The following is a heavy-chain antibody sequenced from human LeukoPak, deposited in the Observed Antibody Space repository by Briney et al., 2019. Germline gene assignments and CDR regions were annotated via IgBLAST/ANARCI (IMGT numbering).Heavy chain of an antibody. V-gene: IGHV1-18*01. CDR2: ISAYNGNT. Sequence: WASVKVSCKASGYTFTSYGISWVRQAPGQGLEWMGWISAYNGNTNYAQKLQGRVTMTTDTSTSTAYMELRSLRSDDTAVYYCARSGTYEDDYFYTLDVWGHGTTVTVSS. J-gene: IGHJ6*02. CDR3: ARSGTYEDDYFYTLDV. D-gene: IGHD1-26*01. CDR1: GYTFTSYG.